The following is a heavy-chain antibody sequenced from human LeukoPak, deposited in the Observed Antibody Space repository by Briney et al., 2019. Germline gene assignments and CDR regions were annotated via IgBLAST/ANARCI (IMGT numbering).Heavy chain of an antibody. V-gene: IGHV1-69*13. CDR3: ARASNYYDRKFDY. CDR2: IIPIFGTA. J-gene: IGHJ4*02. CDR1: GYTFTSYG. D-gene: IGHD3-22*01. Sequence: GASVTVSFKASGYTFTSYGISWVRQAPGQGLEWMGGIIPIFGTANYAQKFQGRVTITADESTSTAYMELSRLRSEDTAVYYCARASNYYDRKFDYWGQGTLVTVSS.